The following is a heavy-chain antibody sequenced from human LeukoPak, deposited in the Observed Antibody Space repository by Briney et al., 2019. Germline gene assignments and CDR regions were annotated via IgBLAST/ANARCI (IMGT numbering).Heavy chain of an antibody. CDR2: IWNDGSRK. Sequence: GGSLRLSCAGSGFIFSNAMHWVRQAPGKGLEWVALIWNDGSRKYYADSVEGRFTLSRDNSKNTLYLQMSSLRAEDTGVYYCARDAGMPVAGPDYCDYWGQGTLVTVSS. D-gene: IGHD6-19*01. J-gene: IGHJ4*02. CDR1: GFIFSNA. CDR3: ARDAGMPVAGPDYCDY. V-gene: IGHV3-33*08.